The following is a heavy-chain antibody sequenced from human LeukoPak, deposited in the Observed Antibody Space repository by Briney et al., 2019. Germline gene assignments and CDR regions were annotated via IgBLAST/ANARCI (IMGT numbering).Heavy chain of an antibody. J-gene: IGHJ4*02. CDR1: GFTFSDHY. CDR3: AKLLTTTYPDY. Sequence: GGSLRLSCAASGFTFSDHYMDWVRQAAGKGLEWVGRIRNKANSYTTEYAASVKGRFTISRDDSKNSLYLQMNSLKTDDTAVYYCAKLLTTTYPDYWGQGTLVTVSS. CDR2: IRNKANSYTT. D-gene: IGHD4/OR15-4a*01. V-gene: IGHV3-72*01.